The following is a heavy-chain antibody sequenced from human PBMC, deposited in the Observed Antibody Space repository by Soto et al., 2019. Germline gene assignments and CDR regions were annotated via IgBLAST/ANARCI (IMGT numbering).Heavy chain of an antibody. D-gene: IGHD5-18*01. CDR1: GYSLSDLS. CDR3: ATNTGRSQAFDF. Sequence: QVQLAQSGAEVRKPGASVKVSCKVSGYSLSDLSMNWVRQAPGKGLEWMGGLNPEDGKTVYAPRFKGSITVTEDTSSDTAFMELTSLRSDDTAVYYCATNTGRSQAFDFWGQGTMVTVSS. V-gene: IGHV1-24*01. J-gene: IGHJ3*01. CDR2: LNPEDGKT.